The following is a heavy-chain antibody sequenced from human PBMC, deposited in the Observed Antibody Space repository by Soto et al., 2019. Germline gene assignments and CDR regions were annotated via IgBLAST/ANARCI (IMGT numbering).Heavy chain of an antibody. Sequence: VKVSCKASGFRFSDYGFNWLRQAPGQGLEWMGWISAFNGNTETAQGLQDRVTMTTDSSTTTAHMDLTNLTTDDTAIYYCARSYYLADAFDVWGQGTMVTVSS. CDR2: ISAFNGNT. D-gene: IGHD3-16*01. CDR3: ARSYYLADAFDV. CDR1: GFRFSDYG. J-gene: IGHJ3*01. V-gene: IGHV1-18*01.